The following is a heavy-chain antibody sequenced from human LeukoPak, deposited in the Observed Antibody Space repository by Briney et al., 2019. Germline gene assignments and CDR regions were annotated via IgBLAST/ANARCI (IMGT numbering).Heavy chain of an antibody. V-gene: IGHV5-10-1*01. CDR3: AREDDSSGPFDY. CDR1: RDSFIIYW. CDR2: IDPSDSDT. D-gene: IGHD3-22*01. J-gene: IGHJ4*02. Sequence: GESLKISCKGSRDSFIIYWISWVRQMPGKGLEWMGRIDPSDSDTNYSPSFQGHVTISADKSISTAYLQWSSLKASDTAMYYCAREDDSSGPFDYWGQGTLVTVSS.